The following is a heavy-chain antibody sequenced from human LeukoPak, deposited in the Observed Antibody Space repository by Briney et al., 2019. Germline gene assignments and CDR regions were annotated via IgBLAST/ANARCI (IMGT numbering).Heavy chain of an antibody. D-gene: IGHD4/OR15-4a*01. CDR1: GFTFSSYW. Sequence: GGSLRLSCAVSGFTFSSYWMHWVRQAPGKGPVWVSRLNPDGSVTNYADSVEGRYTISRDNVKNTLYLQMNSLRAEDTAVYYCGRGGAGLADVWGQGTLVIVSS. CDR2: LNPDGSVT. J-gene: IGHJ3*01. CDR3: GRGGAGLADV. V-gene: IGHV3-74*01.